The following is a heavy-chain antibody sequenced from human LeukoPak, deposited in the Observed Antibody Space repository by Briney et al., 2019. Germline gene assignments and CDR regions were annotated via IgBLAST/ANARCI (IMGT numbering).Heavy chain of an antibody. CDR1: GGTFSSYA. V-gene: IGHV1-69*05. D-gene: IGHD3-22*01. J-gene: IGHJ4*02. CDR2: IIPIFGTA. CDR3: ATSPTMIAPLDY. Sequence: SVKVSCKASGGTFSSYAISWVRQAPGQGLEWMGGIIPIFGTANYALKFQGRVTITTDESTSTAYMELSSLRSEDTAVYYCATSPTMIAPLDYWGQGTLVTVSS.